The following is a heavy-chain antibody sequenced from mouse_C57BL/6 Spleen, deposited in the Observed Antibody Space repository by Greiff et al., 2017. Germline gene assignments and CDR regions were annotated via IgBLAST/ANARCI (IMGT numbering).Heavy chain of an antibody. Sequence: VQLQQSGAELVKPGASVKLSCKASGYTFTSYWMQWVKQRPGQGLEWIGEIDPSDSYTNYNQKFKGKATLTVDPSSSTAYMQLSSLTSEDSAVYYWARGGTTVGYAMDYWGQGTSVTVSS. D-gene: IGHD1-1*01. J-gene: IGHJ4*01. CDR1: GYTFTSYW. CDR2: IDPSDSYT. V-gene: IGHV1-50*01. CDR3: ARGGTTVGYAMDY.